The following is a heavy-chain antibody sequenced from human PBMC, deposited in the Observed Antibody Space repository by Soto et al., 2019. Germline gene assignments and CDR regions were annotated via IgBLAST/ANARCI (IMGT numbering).Heavy chain of an antibody. CDR2: IWYDGSNK. J-gene: IGHJ5*02. D-gene: IGHD1-26*01. CDR3: AREGIQPGDWFDP. V-gene: IGHV3-33*01. Sequence: QVQLVESGGGVVQPGRSLRLSCAASGFTFSSYGMHWVRQAPGKGLEWVAVIWYDGSNKYYADSVKGRFTISRDNSKNTLYLQMNSLRAEDNAVDYCAREGIQPGDWFDPWGQGTLVTVSS. CDR1: GFTFSSYG.